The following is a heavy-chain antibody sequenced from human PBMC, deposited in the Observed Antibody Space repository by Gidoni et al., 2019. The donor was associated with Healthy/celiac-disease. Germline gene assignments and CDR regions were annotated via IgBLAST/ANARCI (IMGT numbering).Heavy chain of an antibody. V-gene: IGHV1-24*01. Sequence: QVELVQSGAEVKKPGASVKVSCKVSGYPLTELSMHWVRQAPGKGLELMGGFDPEDGETSYAQKFQGRVTMTEDTSTDTAYMELSSLRSEDTAVYYCATSGRRELLPHMPFDYWGQGTLVTVSS. J-gene: IGHJ4*02. CDR3: ATSGRRELLPHMPFDY. CDR2: FDPEDGET. CDR1: GYPLTELS. D-gene: IGHD1-26*01.